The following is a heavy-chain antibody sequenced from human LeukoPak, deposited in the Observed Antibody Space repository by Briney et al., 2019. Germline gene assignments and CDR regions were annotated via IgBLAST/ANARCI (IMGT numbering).Heavy chain of an antibody. CDR3: ARDLGYYYGSGSYYNGLDY. CDR2: IYSGGST. Sequence: GGSLRLSCAASGLTVSSNYMSWVRQAPGKGLEWVSVIYSGGSTYYADSVKGRFTISRDNSKNTLYLQMNSLRAEDTAVYYCARDLGYYYGSGSYYNGLDYWGQGTLVTVSS. CDR1: GLTVSSNY. D-gene: IGHD3-10*01. J-gene: IGHJ4*02. V-gene: IGHV3-66*01.